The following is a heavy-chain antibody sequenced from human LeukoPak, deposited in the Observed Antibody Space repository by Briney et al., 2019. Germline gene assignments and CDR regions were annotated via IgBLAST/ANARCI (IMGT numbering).Heavy chain of an antibody. D-gene: IGHD2-21*01. V-gene: IGHV1-2*02. J-gene: IGHJ5*02. Sequence: ASVKVSCKASGYTFTGYYVHWVRQAPGQGLEWMGWINPNSGGTNYAQKFQGRVTMTRDTSISTAYMELSRLRSDDTAVYYCARVACGGDCYSHWFDPWGQGTLVTVSS. CDR2: INPNSGGT. CDR3: ARVACGGDCYSHWFDP. CDR1: GYTFTGYY.